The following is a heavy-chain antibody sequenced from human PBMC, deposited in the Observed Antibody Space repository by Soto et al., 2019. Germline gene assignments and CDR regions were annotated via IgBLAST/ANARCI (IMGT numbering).Heavy chain of an antibody. CDR1: GGCISSGGYY. D-gene: IGHD3-22*01. CDR2: IYYSGST. Sequence: PSETLSLICTVSGGCISSGGYYWSWIRQHPGKGLEWIGYIYYSGSTYYNPSLKSRVTISVDTSKNQFSLKLSSVTAADTAVYYCAALYYYGSSGYWYYFDYWGQGTLVTVSS. CDR3: AALYYYGSSGYWYYFDY. J-gene: IGHJ4*02. V-gene: IGHV4-31*03.